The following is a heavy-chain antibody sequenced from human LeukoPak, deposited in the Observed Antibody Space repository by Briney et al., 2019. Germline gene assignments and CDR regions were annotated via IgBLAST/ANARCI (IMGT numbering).Heavy chain of an antibody. CDR1: GFTFSGYA. V-gene: IGHV3-23*01. J-gene: IGHJ4*02. Sequence: GGSLRLSCAASGFTFSGYAMSWVRLAPGEGLEWVSAITASGDSTYYAESVKGRFTISRDNLKNMVFLQMSTLRAEDTAIYYCAKSHASIWNVYDYWGQGTLVTVSS. CDR2: ITASGDST. D-gene: IGHD6-13*01. CDR3: AKSHASIWNVYDY.